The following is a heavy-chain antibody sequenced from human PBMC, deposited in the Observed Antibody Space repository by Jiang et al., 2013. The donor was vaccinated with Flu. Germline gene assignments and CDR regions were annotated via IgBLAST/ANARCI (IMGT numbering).Heavy chain of an antibody. CDR3: ARASAVALDY. V-gene: IGHV4-61*02. D-gene: IGHD4-23*01. Sequence: GLVKPSETLSLTCTISGGSINTGTYYWTWSRQPAGKGLEWIGRIYTTGSTNYSPSLRSRVAISIDTSKNQFSLQLRSVTAADTALYYCARASAVALDYWGPGILVTVSS. CDR2: IYTTGST. J-gene: IGHJ4*02. CDR1: GGSINTGTYY.